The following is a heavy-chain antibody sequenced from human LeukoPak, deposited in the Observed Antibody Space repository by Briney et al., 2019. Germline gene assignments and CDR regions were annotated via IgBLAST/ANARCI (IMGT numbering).Heavy chain of an antibody. D-gene: IGHD3-10*01. CDR2: ISGSGGST. J-gene: IGHJ4*02. V-gene: IGHV3-23*01. CDR1: GFTFSSYA. Sequence: GASLRLSCAASGFTFSSYAMSWVRQAPGKGLEWVSAISGSGGSTYYADSVKGRFTISRDNSKNTLYLQMNSLRAEDTAVYYCARDIVSGSGSLDYWGQGTLVTVSS. CDR3: ARDIVSGSGSLDY.